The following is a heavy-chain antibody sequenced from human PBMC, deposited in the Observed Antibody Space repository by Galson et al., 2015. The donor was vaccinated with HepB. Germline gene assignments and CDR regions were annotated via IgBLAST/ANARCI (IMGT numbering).Heavy chain of an antibody. CDR2: IYPGDSDT. V-gene: IGHV5-51*01. CDR1: GYSFTRYW. J-gene: IGHJ4*02. CDR3: ARQEGAGPSIVDY. D-gene: IGHD6-19*01. Sequence: QSGAEVKKPGESLKISCKGSGYSFTRYWIAWVRQMPGKGLEWMGIIYPGDSDTRYSPSFQGQVTISADKFISAAYLEWSSLKASDTAMYFCARQEGAGPSIVDYWGQGTLVTVSS.